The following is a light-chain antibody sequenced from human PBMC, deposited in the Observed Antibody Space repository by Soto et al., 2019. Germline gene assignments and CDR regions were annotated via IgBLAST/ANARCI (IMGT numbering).Light chain of an antibody. V-gene: IGLV2-8*01. CDR1: SSDVGGHNY. CDR2: EVI. J-gene: IGLJ2*01. CDR3: SSYAGSNNFGV. Sequence: QSVLTQPPSASGSPGQSVTISCTGTSSDVGGHNYVSWYQQHPGKAPKLIISEVIKRPSGVPDRFSGSKSGNTASLTVSGLQAEDEADYYCSSYAGSNNFGVFGGGTKVTVL.